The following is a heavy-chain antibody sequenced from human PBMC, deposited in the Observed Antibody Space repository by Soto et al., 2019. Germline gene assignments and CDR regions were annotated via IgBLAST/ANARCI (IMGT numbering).Heavy chain of an antibody. Sequence: QVQLVQSGAEVKKPGSSVKVSCKASGGTFSSYAISWVRQAPGQGLEWMGGIIPIFGTANYAQKFQGRVTITADESTSTAYMELSSLRSEDTAVYCWARAPRGAARQQYAFDIWGQGTMVTVSS. CDR2: IIPIFGTA. CDR1: GGTFSSYA. J-gene: IGHJ3*02. CDR3: ARAPRGAARQQYAFDI. V-gene: IGHV1-69*01. D-gene: IGHD6-6*01.